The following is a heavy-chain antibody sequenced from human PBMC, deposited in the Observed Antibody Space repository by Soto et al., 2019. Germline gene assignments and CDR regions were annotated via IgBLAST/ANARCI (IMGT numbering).Heavy chain of an antibody. D-gene: IGHD4-17*01. CDR2: ISYVGSNK. V-gene: IGHV3-30-3*01. CDR1: GFTFSSYA. CDR3: ARSTTPYYYYYGMDV. Sequence: QVQLVESGGGVVQPGRSLRLSCAASGFTFSSYAMHWVRQAPGKGLEWVAVISYVGSNKYYADSVKGRFTISRDNSKNTLYLQMNSLRAEDTAVYYCARSTTPYYYYYGMDVWGQGTTVTVSS. J-gene: IGHJ6*02.